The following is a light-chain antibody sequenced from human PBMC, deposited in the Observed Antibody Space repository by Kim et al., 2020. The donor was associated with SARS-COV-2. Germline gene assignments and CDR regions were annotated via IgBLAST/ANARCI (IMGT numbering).Light chain of an antibody. J-gene: IGKJ1*01. CDR1: QSLVHSDGNTY. Sequence: DVVMTQSPLSLPVILGQPASISCRSSQSLVHSDGNTYLNWFHQRPGQSPRRLIYKVSNRDSGVPDRFSDSGSGTDFTLRISRVEAEDVGLYYCMQGTHPCTFGQGTKVDIK. CDR2: KVS. V-gene: IGKV2-30*02. CDR3: MQGTHPCT.